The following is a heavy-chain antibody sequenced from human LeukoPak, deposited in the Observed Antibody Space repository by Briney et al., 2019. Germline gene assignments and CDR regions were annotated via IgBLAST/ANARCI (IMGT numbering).Heavy chain of an antibody. J-gene: IGHJ4*02. V-gene: IGHV3-7*03. CDR2: IKQDGSTK. CDR3: ARIGYSSSSFDY. Sequence: GGSLRLSCAASVFTFSRYWMSWVREAPGKGLEWVSNIKQDGSTKYYLDSVKGRLTVSRDNAKNSVFLQINSLRAEDTAIYYCARIGYSSSSFDYWGQGTLVTVSS. CDR1: VFTFSRYW. D-gene: IGHD6-6*01.